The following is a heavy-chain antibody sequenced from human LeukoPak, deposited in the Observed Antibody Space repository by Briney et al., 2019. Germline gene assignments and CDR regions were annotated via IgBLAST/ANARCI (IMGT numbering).Heavy chain of an antibody. V-gene: IGHV3-43D*04. Sequence: TGGSLRLSCAASGFTFDDYAMHWVRQAPGKGLEWVSLISWDGGSTYYADSVKGRFTISRDNSKNSLYLQMNSLRAEDTALYYCAKGHDFWSGYYDYWGQGTLVTVSS. J-gene: IGHJ4*02. CDR2: ISWDGGST. CDR1: GFTFDDYA. CDR3: AKGHDFWSGYYDY. D-gene: IGHD3-3*01.